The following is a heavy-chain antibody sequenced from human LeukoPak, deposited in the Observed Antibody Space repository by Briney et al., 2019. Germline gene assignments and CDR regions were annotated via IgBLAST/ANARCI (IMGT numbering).Heavy chain of an antibody. D-gene: IGHD5-18*01. J-gene: IGHJ5*02. CDR3: ARARTGYSNWFDP. CDR2: IYYSGST. CDR1: GGSISSYY. Sequence: MTSETLSLTCTVSGGSISSYYWSWIRQPPGKGLEWIGYIYYSGSTNYNPSLKSRVTISVDTSKNQFSLKLSSVTAADTAVYYCARARTGYSNWFDPWGQGTLVTVSS. V-gene: IGHV4-59*01.